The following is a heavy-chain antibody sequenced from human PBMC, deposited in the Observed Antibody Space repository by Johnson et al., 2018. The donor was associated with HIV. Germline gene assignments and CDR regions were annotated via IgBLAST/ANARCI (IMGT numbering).Heavy chain of an antibody. CDR1: EFTFSTYG. CDR3: AKDSSFSYYYSDAFDI. J-gene: IGHJ3*02. V-gene: IGHV3-30*02. CDR2: IRYDGSNK. Sequence: VQLVESGGGVVQPGRSLRLSCAASEFTFSTYGMHWVRQAPGKGLEWVAFIRYDGSNKYYADSVKGRFTISRDNSNNTLYLQMNSLRAEDTAVYYCAKDSSFSYYYSDAFDIWGQGTMVTVSS. D-gene: IGHD3-10*01.